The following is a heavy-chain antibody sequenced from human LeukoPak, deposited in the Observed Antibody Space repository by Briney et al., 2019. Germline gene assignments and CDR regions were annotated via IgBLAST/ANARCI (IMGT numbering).Heavy chain of an antibody. J-gene: IGHJ5*02. CDR2: IRSKANSYAT. D-gene: IGHD6-13*01. V-gene: IGHV3-73*01. CDR1: GFTFSGSA. Sequence: GGSLRLSCAASGFTFSGSAMHWVRQASGKGLEWVGRIRSKANSYATAYAASVKGRFTISRDDSKNTAYLQMNSLKTEDTAVYYCTRALPNSSSWSRWFDPWGQGTRVTVSS. CDR3: TRALPNSSSWSRWFDP.